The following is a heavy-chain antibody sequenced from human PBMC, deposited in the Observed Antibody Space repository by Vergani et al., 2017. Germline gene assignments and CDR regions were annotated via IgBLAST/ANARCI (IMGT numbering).Heavy chain of an antibody. D-gene: IGHD5-18*01. V-gene: IGHV3-48*01. CDR1: GFTFSSYW. CDR2: ISSSSSTI. CDR3: ARDRIQLWTDAFDI. J-gene: IGHJ3*02. Sequence: EVQLVESGGGLVQPGGSLRLSCAASGFTFSSYWMSWVRQAPGKGLEWVSYISSSSSTIYYADSVKGRFTISRDNAKNSLYLQMNSLRAEDTAVYYCARDRIQLWTDAFDIWGQGTMVTVSS.